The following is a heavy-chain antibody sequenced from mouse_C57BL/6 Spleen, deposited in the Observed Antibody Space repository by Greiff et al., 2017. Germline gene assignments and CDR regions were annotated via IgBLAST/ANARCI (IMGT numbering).Heavy chain of an antibody. Sequence: QVQLQQPGAELVKPGASVQLSCKASGYTFTSYWMHWVKQRPGQGLEWIGMIHPNSGSTNYNEKFKSKATLTVDKSSSTAYMQLSSLTSEDSAVYYCARYDGYYAMDYWGQGTSGTVSS. CDR1: GYTFTSYW. V-gene: IGHV1-64*01. CDR3: ARYDGYYAMDY. J-gene: IGHJ4*01. D-gene: IGHD2-3*01. CDR2: IHPNSGST.